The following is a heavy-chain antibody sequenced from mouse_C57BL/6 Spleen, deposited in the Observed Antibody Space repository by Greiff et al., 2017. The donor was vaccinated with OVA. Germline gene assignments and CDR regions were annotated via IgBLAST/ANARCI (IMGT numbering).Heavy chain of an antibody. CDR3: ARYRGSSLLDY. J-gene: IGHJ2*01. V-gene: IGHV1-63*01. D-gene: IGHD1-1*01. CDR2: IYPGGGYT. CDR1: GYTFTNYW. Sequence: QVQLKESGAELVRPGTSVKMSCKASGYTFTNYWIGWAKQRPGHGLEWIGDIYPGGGYTNYNEKFKGKATLTADKSSSTAYMQFSSLTSEDSAIYYCARYRGSSLLDYWGQGTTLTVSS.